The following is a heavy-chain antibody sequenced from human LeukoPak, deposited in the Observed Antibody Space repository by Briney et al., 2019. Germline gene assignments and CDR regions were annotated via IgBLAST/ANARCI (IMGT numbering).Heavy chain of an antibody. CDR3: ARGGNNPFDY. CDR1: GFTFSSYA. V-gene: IGHV3-66*01. CDR2: IYSGGST. Sequence: PGGSLRLSCAASGFTFSSYAMSWVRQAPGKGLEWVSVIYSGGSTYYAESVKGRFTISTDNSKNTLYLQMNSLRAEDTAVYFCARGGNNPFDYWGQGTLVTVSS. J-gene: IGHJ4*02. D-gene: IGHD1-14*01.